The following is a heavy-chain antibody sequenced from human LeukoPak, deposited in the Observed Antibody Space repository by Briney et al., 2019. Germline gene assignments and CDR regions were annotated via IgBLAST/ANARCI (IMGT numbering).Heavy chain of an antibody. D-gene: IGHD5-18*01. Sequence: PSETLSLTCTVSGGSVSSGSYYWSWIRQPPGKGLEWIGYIYYSGSTNYNPSLKSRVTISVDTSKNQSSLKLSSVTAADTAVYYCASMRVVDTAMVYYYYGMDVWGQGTTVTVSS. V-gene: IGHV4-61*01. CDR1: GGSVSSGSYY. CDR2: IYYSGST. CDR3: ASMRVVDTAMVYYYYGMDV. J-gene: IGHJ6*02.